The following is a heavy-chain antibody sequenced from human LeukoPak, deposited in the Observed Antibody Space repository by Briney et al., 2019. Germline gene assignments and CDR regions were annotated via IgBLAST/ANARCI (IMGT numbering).Heavy chain of an antibody. D-gene: IGHD6-13*01. V-gene: IGHV1-2*02. CDR1: GYTFTRYC. CDR3: ARGPYSSSFDY. J-gene: IGHJ4*02. Sequence: ASVKVSCKASGYTFTRYCMHWVGQAPGQGGEGMGWINPNRGGTNYAQKFQGRVTMTRDTSISTAYMELSRLSSDDTAVYYCARGPYSSSFDYWGQGTLVTVSS. CDR2: INPNRGGT.